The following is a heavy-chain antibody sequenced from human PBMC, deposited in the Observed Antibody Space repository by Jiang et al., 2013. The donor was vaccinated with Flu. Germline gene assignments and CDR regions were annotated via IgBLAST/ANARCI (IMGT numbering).Heavy chain of an antibody. CDR1: GFTVTDNS. J-gene: IGHJ6*02. D-gene: IGHD3-22*01. CDR3: ARDRYYDASGYYYYYYGMDV. V-gene: IGHV3-66*01. Sequence: VQLVESGGGLVQPGESLRLSCAASGFTVTDNSMNWVRQAPGKGLEWVSLIYSDGRTYFADSLKDRFTISRDNSKNTLYLQMTSLRAEDTAVYYCARDRYYDASGYYYYYYGMDVVGAKGPRSPSP. CDR2: IYSDGRT.